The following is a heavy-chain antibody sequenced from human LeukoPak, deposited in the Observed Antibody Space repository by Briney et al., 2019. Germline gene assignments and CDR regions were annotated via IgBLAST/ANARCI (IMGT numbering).Heavy chain of an antibody. V-gene: IGHV3-48*03. CDR1: GGSISSTN. CDR2: ISSSGSTI. CDR3: ARESPSGAHPVLDY. Sequence: GTLSLTCAVSGGSISSTNWWSWVRQPPGKGLEWVSYISSSGSTIYYADSVKGRFTISRDNAKNSLYLQMNCLRAEDTAVYYCARESPSGAHPVLDYWGQGTLVTVSS. D-gene: IGHD3-10*01. J-gene: IGHJ4*02.